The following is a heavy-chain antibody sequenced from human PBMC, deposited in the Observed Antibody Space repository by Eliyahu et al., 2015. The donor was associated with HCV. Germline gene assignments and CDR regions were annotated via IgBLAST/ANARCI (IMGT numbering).Heavy chain of an antibody. J-gene: IGHJ6*03. CDR3: TTGAPGGFDYYLDV. V-gene: IGHV3-15*01. Sequence: EVQLVESGGGLVKPGGSLXLSCXASGFTCSKAWMSWVRXAPGKGLEWXGRIKSKTDGGTTDYAAPVKGRFTISRDDSKSTLYLQMNSLKTEDTAVYYCTTGAPGGFDYYLDVWGQGTTVTVSS. D-gene: IGHD3-10*01. CDR2: IKSKTDGGTT. CDR1: GFTCSKAW.